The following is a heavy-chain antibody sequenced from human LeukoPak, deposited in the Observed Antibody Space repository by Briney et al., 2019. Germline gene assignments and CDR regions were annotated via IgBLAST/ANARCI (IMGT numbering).Heavy chain of an antibody. J-gene: IGHJ4*02. Sequence: GGSLRLSCAASGFTFRSYAIYWVRQAPGKGLEWVSGISGSGGDTYFADSVKGRFTISRDNSKNTVFQQMDSLRAEDTAVYYCAKTTAGYSSGRYPGWPIDYWGQGTLVTVSS. CDR1: GFTFRSYA. CDR2: ISGSGGDT. CDR3: AKTTAGYSSGRYPGWPIDY. V-gene: IGHV3-23*01. D-gene: IGHD6-19*01.